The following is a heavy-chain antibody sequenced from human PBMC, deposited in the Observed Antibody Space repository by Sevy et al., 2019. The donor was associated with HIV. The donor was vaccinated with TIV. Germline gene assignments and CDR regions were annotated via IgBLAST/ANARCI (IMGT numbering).Heavy chain of an antibody. V-gene: IGHV3-7*03. J-gene: IGHJ3*01. CDR3: ARGTYYYDSTGYYHDVFDV. Sequence: GGSLRLSCAASSGFTFSSYWMSWVRQAPGKGLEWVANIKQDGSVKHHVDSVRGRFTISRDNAKNSLYLQMNRLTVEDTAVYYCARGTYYYDSTGYYHDVFDVWGQGTMVTVSS. D-gene: IGHD3-22*01. CDR2: IKQDGSVK. CDR1: SGFTFSSYW.